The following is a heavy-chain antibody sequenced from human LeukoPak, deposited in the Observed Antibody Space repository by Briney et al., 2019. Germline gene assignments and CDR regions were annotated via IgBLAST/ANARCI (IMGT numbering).Heavy chain of an antibody. V-gene: IGHV3-53*01. CDR2: IYSGGST. CDR3: ASWPPDDAFDI. Sequence: GGSLRLSCAVSGFTVSSNYMSWVRQAPGKGLEWVSVIYSGGSTYYADSVKGRFTISRDNSKNTLYLQMNSLRAEDTAVYYCASWPPDDAFDIWGQGTMVTVSS. CDR1: GFTVSSNY. J-gene: IGHJ3*02. D-gene: IGHD1-14*01.